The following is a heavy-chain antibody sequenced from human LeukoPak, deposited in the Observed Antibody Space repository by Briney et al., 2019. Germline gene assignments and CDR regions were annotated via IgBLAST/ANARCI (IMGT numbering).Heavy chain of an antibody. CDR2: ISANSATI. CDR3: ARANYGGDY. D-gene: IGHD1-7*01. Sequence: HPGGSLRLSCAASGFTFSIYSMDWVRQAPGKGLEWVSHISANSATIYYADSVSGRFTISRDNAENSLSLQMNSLTDEDTSVYYCARANYGGDYWGQGTLVTVSS. CDR1: GFTFSIYS. V-gene: IGHV3-48*02. J-gene: IGHJ4*02.